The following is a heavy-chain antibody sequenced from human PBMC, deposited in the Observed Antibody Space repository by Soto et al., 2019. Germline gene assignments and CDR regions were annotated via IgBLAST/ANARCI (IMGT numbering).Heavy chain of an antibody. CDR1: GFTLRASR. Sequence: PGGSMGLSSAASGFTLRASRMSWVRQASGKGLEWVGRIRSNSKSYATAYGASVRGRSTIFRDDSKNTAYLQMNSLETEDTAVYYCSSRADSRVFGHFFEYWGQGALVTGSS. J-gene: IGHJ4*02. CDR3: SSRADSRVFGHFFEY. V-gene: IGHV3-73*01. CDR2: IRSNSKSYAT. D-gene: IGHD3-16*01.